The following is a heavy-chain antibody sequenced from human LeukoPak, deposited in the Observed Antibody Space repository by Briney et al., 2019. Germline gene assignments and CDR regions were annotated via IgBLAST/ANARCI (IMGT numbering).Heavy chain of an antibody. V-gene: IGHV3-30*18. Sequence: GGSLRLSCAASGFTFSSYGMHWVRQAPGKGLEWVAVISHDGSEKYYADSVKGRFTISRDNSNNTLHLQMNSLRAEDTAVYYCAKDQSYDFWSGSSPGFDYWGQGTLVTVSS. CDR3: AKDQSYDFWSGSSPGFDY. J-gene: IGHJ4*02. CDR1: GFTFSSYG. D-gene: IGHD3-3*01. CDR2: ISHDGSEK.